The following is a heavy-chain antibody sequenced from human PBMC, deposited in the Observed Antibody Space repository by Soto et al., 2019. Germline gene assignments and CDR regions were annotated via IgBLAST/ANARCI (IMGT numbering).Heavy chain of an antibody. CDR1: GFTFSSYG. CDR2: IWNDGSNK. Sequence: QVRLVESGGGVVKPGRSLRLSCAASGFTFSSYGMHWVRQAPGKGLEWVAVIWNDGSNKYYADSVKGRFTISRDNSKNTRYLQMNSLRAEDTAVYYCARTTLRFGPYYFEYWGKWTLGTVSS. D-gene: IGHD3-3*01. CDR3: ARTTLRFGPYYFEY. V-gene: IGHV3-33*01. J-gene: IGHJ4*02.